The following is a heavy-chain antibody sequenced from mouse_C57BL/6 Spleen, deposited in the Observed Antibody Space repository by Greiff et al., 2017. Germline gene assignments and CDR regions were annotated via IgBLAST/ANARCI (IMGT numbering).Heavy chain of an antibody. CDR3: ARAYYSNLYYAMDY. CDR1: GFTFSDYY. J-gene: IGHJ4*01. V-gene: IGHV5-12*01. CDR2: ISNGGGST. D-gene: IGHD2-5*01. Sequence: EVKLVESGGGLVQPGGSLKLSCAASGFTFSDYYMYWVRQTPEKRLEWVAYISNGGGSTYYPDTVKGRFTISRDNAKNTLYLQMSRLKSEDTAMYYCARAYYSNLYYAMDYWGQGTSVTVSS.